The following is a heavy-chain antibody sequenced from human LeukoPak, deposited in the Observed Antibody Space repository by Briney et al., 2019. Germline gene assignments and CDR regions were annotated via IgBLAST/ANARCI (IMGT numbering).Heavy chain of an antibody. Sequence: SETLSLTCAVYGGSFSGYYWSWIRQPPGKGLEWIGEINHSGSTNYNPSLKSRVTISVDTSKNQFSLKLSSVTAADTAVYYCARGQCSGGSCYREAIWFDPWGQGTLVTVSS. D-gene: IGHD2-15*01. J-gene: IGHJ5*02. CDR1: GGSFSGYY. CDR2: INHSGST. CDR3: ARGQCSGGSCYREAIWFDP. V-gene: IGHV4-34*01.